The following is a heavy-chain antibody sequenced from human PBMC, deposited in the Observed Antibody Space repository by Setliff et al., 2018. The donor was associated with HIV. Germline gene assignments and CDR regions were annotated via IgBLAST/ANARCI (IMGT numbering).Heavy chain of an antibody. Sequence: GASVKVSCKASGDTFNNYGFVWVRQAPGQSLEWMGWINVGKGDTKYSQAFQDRITITRDTSANTAYMELSSLRSDDTAVYFCARGALLAVFDFDHWGHGTLVTVSS. CDR1: GDTFNNYG. CDR2: INVGKGDT. V-gene: IGHV1-3*01. D-gene: IGHD3-10*01. J-gene: IGHJ4*01. CDR3: ARGALLAVFDFDH.